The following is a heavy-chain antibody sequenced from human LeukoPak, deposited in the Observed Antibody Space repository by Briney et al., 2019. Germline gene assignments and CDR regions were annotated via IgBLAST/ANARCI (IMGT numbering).Heavy chain of an antibody. D-gene: IGHD3-9*01. CDR1: GGSISSYY. CDR3: ARYSYDILTGYPKGWFDP. Sequence: SETLSLTCTVSGGSISSYYWSWIRQPPGKGLEWIGYIYYSGSTNYNPSLTSRVTISVDTSKNQFSLKLSSVTAADTAVYYCARYSYDILTGYPKGWFDPWGQGTLVTVSS. V-gene: IGHV4-59*01. J-gene: IGHJ5*02. CDR2: IYYSGST.